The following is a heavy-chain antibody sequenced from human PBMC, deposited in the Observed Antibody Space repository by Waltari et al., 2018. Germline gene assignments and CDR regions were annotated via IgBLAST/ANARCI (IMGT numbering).Heavy chain of an antibody. V-gene: IGHV1-46*01. Sequence: QVQLVQSGAEVRKPGAAVKVSCKASGYILSHYHMHWVRQVRGQGLEWMGKISPSDETTTHAQQFQGRLTMTRDTSTSTVYLELSSLRSEDTAVYYCARRNGGTSPFDYWGQGTLVTVSS. CDR3: ARRNGGTSPFDY. CDR1: GYILSHYH. J-gene: IGHJ4*02. CDR2: ISPSDETT. D-gene: IGHD2-15*01.